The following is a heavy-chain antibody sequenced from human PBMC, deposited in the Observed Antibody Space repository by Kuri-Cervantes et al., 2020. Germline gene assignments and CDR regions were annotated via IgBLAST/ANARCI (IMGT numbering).Heavy chain of an antibody. Sequence: ETLALTCAASGFTFSSYAMSWVRQAPGKGLEWVSAISGSGGSTYSADSVKGRFTISGDNSKNTLYLQMNSLRAEDTAVYYCARVRDGYNPPVIDYWGQGTLVTVSS. CDR3: ARVRDGYNPPVIDY. J-gene: IGHJ4*02. V-gene: IGHV3-23*01. CDR1: GFTFSSYA. D-gene: IGHD5-24*01. CDR2: ISGSGGST.